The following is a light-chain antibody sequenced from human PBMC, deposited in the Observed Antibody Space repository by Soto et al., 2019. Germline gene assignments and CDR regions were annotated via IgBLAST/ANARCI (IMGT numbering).Light chain of an antibody. Sequence: QSALTQPASVSGSPGQSITIPCTGTSSDIGGHNYVSWYQQHPGKAPKLMIYDVSNRPSGGSNRFSGSKSGNTASLTISGLQAEDEADYYCSSYTSSSTLDVFGTGTKVTVL. J-gene: IGLJ1*01. CDR1: SSDIGGHNY. CDR3: SSYTSSSTLDV. V-gene: IGLV2-14*03. CDR2: DVS.